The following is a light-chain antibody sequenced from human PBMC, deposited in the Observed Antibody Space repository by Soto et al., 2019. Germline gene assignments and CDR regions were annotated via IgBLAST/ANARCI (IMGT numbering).Light chain of an antibody. V-gene: IGKV3-11*01. CDR3: QERSDWPPFT. CDR1: QSIGPY. CDR2: DAV. J-gene: IGKJ4*01. Sequence: EIVLTQSPDTLSLSPGERATLSCRASQSIGPYLAWYQLKPGQSPRLLVYDAVNRAAGAPDRFSGSGSGTDFTLTISSLDPEDSAVYHCQERSDWPPFTFGGGTKVEIK.